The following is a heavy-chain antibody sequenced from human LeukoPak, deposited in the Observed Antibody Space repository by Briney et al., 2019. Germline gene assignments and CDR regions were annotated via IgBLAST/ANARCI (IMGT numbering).Heavy chain of an antibody. J-gene: IGHJ3*02. V-gene: IGHV4-34*01. CDR2: INHSGST. D-gene: IGHD4-23*01. Sequence: SETLSLTCAVYGGSFSGYYWSWIRQPPGKGLEWIGEINHSGSTNYNPSLNSRVTISVDTSKNQFSLKLSSVTAADTAVYYCARRAPRTTVVTSVGGAFDIWGQGTMVTVSS. CDR3: ARRAPRTTVVTSVGGAFDI. CDR1: GGSFSGYY.